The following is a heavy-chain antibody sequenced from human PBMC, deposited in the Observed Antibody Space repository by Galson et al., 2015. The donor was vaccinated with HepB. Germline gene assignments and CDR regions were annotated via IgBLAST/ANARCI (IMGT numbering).Heavy chain of an antibody. CDR1: GFAFDTHA. J-gene: IGHJ4*02. V-gene: IGHV3-23*01. D-gene: IGHD6-19*01. CDR2: ITPSGDNT. Sequence: SLRLSCAASGFAFDTHAMAWVCQAPGKGLEWISAITPSGDNTYSADSMKGRFFISRDNSQNTLFLQMNSLRADDTAIYFCAKVFPEKTDGWYRQALYYFDSWGQGTRVTVSS. CDR3: AKVFPEKTDGWYRQALYYFDS.